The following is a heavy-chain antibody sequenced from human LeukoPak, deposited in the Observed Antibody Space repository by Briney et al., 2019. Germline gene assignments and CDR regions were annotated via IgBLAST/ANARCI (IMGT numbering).Heavy chain of an antibody. V-gene: IGHV3-23*01. CDR1: GFTFSSYA. CDR2: ISGSGGST. CDR3: ARDLELHFGDY. J-gene: IGHJ4*02. D-gene: IGHD1-7*01. Sequence: GGSLRLSCAASGFTFSSYAMSWVRQAPGKGLEWVSAISGSGGSTYYADSVKGRFTISRDNSKNTPYLQMNSLRAEDMAVYYCARDLELHFGDYWGQGTLVTVSS.